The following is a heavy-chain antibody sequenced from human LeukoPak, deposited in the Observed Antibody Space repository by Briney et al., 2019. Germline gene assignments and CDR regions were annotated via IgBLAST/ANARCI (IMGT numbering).Heavy chain of an antibody. Sequence: GESLKISCKGSGYSFTSYWISWVRQMPGKGLEWMGRIDRSDSYTNYSPSFQGHVTISADKSISTAYLQWSSLKASDTAMYYCASFRGYSGYDDDYWGQGTLVTVSS. CDR3: ASFRGYSGYDDDY. J-gene: IGHJ4*02. CDR1: GYSFTSYW. D-gene: IGHD5-12*01. V-gene: IGHV5-10-1*01. CDR2: IDRSDSYT.